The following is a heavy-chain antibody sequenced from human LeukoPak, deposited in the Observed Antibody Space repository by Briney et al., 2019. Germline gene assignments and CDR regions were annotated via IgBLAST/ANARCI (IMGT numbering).Heavy chain of an antibody. D-gene: IGHD6-13*01. Sequence: SETLSLTCAVSGGSFSGYYWSWIRQPPGKGLEWIGEINHSGSTNYNPSLKSRVTISVDTSKNQFSLKLNSVTAADTAVYYCARGRSAAGYYFDYWGQGTLVTVSS. J-gene: IGHJ4*02. CDR1: GGSFSGYY. CDR2: INHSGST. V-gene: IGHV4-34*01. CDR3: ARGRSAAGYYFDY.